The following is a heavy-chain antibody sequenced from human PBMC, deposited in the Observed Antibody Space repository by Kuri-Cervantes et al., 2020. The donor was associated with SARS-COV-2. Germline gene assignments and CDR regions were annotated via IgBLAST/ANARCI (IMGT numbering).Heavy chain of an antibody. V-gene: IGHV4-39*01. D-gene: IGHD4-17*01. CDR2: IYYSGST. CDR1: GATISSSSYY. CDR3: ARHDLTTETTRERGLDY. J-gene: IGHJ4*02. Sequence: GSLRLSCTVSGATISSSSYYWGWIRQPPGRGLEWIGSIYYSGSTYYNPSLKSRVTIFVDTSKNQFSVKSRSVTAADTAVYYCARHDLTTETTRERGLDYWGQGTLVTVSS.